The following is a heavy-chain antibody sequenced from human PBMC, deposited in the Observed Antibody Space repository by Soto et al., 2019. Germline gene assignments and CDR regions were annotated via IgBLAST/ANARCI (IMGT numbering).Heavy chain of an antibody. CDR1: GYTFTSYD. CDR2: MNPNSGNT. J-gene: IGHJ3*02. CDR3: ARVLRYFDWLPHDAFDI. V-gene: IGHV1-8*02. Sequence: ASVKVSCKASGYTFTSYDINWVRQATGQGLEWMGWMNPNSGNTGYAQKFQGRVTMTRNTSISTAYMELSSLRSEDTAVYYCARVLRYFDWLPHDAFDIWGQGTMVTVS. D-gene: IGHD3-9*01.